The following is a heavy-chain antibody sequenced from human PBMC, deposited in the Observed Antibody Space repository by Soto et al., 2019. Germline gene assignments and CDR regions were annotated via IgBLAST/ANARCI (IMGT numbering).Heavy chain of an antibody. CDR2: IYYSTSAYYNPSGST. V-gene: IGHV4-39*01. J-gene: IGHJ5*02. CDR1: GDSISSDSYY. Sequence: WETLSLTCTVSGDSISSDSYYWGWIRQPPGKGLEWIGSIYYSTSAYYNPSGSTYYNPSLKSRVTISIDTSKNHFSLKLSSVTATDTAVYYCVRHKDRNCFDPWGQGTLVTVSS. CDR3: VRHKDRNCFDP.